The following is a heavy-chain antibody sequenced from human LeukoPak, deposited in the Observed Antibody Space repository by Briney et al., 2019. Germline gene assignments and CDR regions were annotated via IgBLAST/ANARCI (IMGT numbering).Heavy chain of an antibody. Sequence: GGSLRLSCAASGFTFSSYAMSWVRQAPGKGLEWVSAISGSGGSTYYADSVKGRFTISRGNSKNTLYLQMNSLRAEDTAVYYCAKDLNILTGYPYYFDYWGQGTLVTVSS. D-gene: IGHD3-9*01. CDR1: GFTFSSYA. CDR3: AKDLNILTGYPYYFDY. CDR2: ISGSGGST. V-gene: IGHV3-23*01. J-gene: IGHJ4*02.